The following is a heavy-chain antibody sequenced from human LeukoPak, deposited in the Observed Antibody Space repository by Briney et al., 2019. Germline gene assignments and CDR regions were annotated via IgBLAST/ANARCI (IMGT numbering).Heavy chain of an antibody. CDR3: VKDKWIDH. J-gene: IGHJ4*02. Sequence: GGSLRLSCAASGFTFTSYWMTWVRQAPGKGLEWVANIKQDGSEKYYVDSVKGRFTISRDNSKNMVYLQMSSLRAEDTAVYYCVKDKWIDHWGQGTLVTVSS. V-gene: IGHV3-7*01. CDR1: GFTFTSYW. CDR2: IKQDGSEK. D-gene: IGHD2-8*01.